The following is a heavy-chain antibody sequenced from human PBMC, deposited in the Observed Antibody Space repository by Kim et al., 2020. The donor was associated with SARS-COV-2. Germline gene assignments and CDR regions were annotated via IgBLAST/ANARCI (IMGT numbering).Heavy chain of an antibody. J-gene: IGHJ4*02. CDR2: ISSSSSYT. Sequence: GGSLRLSCAASGFTFSDYYMSWIRQAPGKGLEWVSYISSSSSYTNYADSVKGRFTISRDNAKNSLYLQMNSLRAEDTAVYYCARDCSSTSCQDYWGQGTLVTVSS. CDR3: ARDCSSTSCQDY. D-gene: IGHD2-2*01. CDR1: GFTFSDYY. V-gene: IGHV3-11*06.